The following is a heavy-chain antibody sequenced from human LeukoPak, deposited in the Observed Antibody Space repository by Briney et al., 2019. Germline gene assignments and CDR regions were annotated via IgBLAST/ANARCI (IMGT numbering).Heavy chain of an antibody. V-gene: IGHV3-23*01. CDR2: ISATGGNT. CDR1: GFTFSNFA. J-gene: IGHJ4*02. Sequence: GGSLRLSCAAAGFTFSNFAMSWVRQAPGKGLEWVSGISATGGNTYYADSVRGRFTISRDNSKNTLYLQMSSLRADDTAVYYCAKAVQWLVPYFDYWGQGTLVTVSS. CDR3: AKAVQWLVPYFDY. D-gene: IGHD6-19*01.